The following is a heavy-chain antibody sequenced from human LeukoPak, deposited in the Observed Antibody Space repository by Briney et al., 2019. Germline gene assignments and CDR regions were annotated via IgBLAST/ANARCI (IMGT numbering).Heavy chain of an antibody. CDR3: ARSRYCSGGNCYLDAFDI. D-gene: IGHD2-15*01. CDR2: ISSSSSYI. Sequence: GGSLRRSCAASGFTFSSYSMNWVRQAPGKGREWVSSISSSSSYIYYADSVRGRFTISRDNVKNSLYLQMNSLRAEDTAVYYCARSRYCSGGNCYLDAFDIWGQGTMVTVSS. V-gene: IGHV3-21*01. J-gene: IGHJ3*02. CDR1: GFTFSSYS.